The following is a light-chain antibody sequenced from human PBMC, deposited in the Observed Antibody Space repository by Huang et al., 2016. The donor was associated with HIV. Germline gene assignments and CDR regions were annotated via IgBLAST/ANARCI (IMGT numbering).Light chain of an antibody. CDR2: GAS. CDR3: QQSYNTPPT. J-gene: IGKJ1*01. Sequence: SLSASVGNRVTITGRATQGISNYVNWYQQKPGKAPTLLIYGASTLQSGVPSRFSGSGSGTDFTLTISSLQPEDFTTYYCQQSYNTPPTFGQGTKVEI. CDR1: QGISNY. V-gene: IGKV1-39*01.